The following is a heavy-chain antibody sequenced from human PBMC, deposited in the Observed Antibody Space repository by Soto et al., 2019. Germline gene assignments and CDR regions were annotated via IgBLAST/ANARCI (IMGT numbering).Heavy chain of an antibody. Sequence: SETLSLTCTVSGGSISSYYWSWIRQPAGKGLEWIGRIYTSGSTNYNPSLKSRVTMSVDTSKDQFSLKLSSVTAADTAVYYCARACSSNSCYDVFDYWGQGTLVTVSS. J-gene: IGHJ4*02. CDR2: IYTSGST. CDR1: GGSISSYY. D-gene: IGHD2-2*01. CDR3: ARACSSNSCYDVFDY. V-gene: IGHV4-4*07.